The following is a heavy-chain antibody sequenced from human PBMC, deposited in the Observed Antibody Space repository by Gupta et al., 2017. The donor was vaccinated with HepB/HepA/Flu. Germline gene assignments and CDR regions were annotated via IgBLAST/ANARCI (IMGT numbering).Heavy chain of an antibody. J-gene: IGHJ5*02. CDR2: IYWNDDK. Sequence: QITLKESGPTLVKPTQTLTLTCTFSGFSLSTSGVGVGWIRQPPGKALEWLALIYWNDDKSYSPSLKSRLTITKDTAKNQVVRTMTKMDTVETATYYCTHMFGGSGSPWFDPWGQGTLITVSS. CDR3: THMFGGSGSPWFDP. V-gene: IGHV2-5*01. CDR1: GFSLSTSGVG. D-gene: IGHD3-10*01.